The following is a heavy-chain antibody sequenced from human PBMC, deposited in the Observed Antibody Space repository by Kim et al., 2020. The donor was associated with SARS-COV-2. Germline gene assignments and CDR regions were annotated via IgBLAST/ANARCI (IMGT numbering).Heavy chain of an antibody. CDR3: ARDWSKGDYYDSSGYYAAAFDT. CDR1: GFTFSDYY. D-gene: IGHD3-22*01. Sequence: GGSLRLSCAASGFTFSDYYMSWIRQAPGKGLEWVSYISSSGSTIYYADSVKGRFTISRDNAKNSLYLQMNSLRAEATAVYYCARDWSKGDYYDSSGYYAAAFDTWGPGTMVTVSS. CDR2: ISSSGSTI. J-gene: IGHJ3*02. V-gene: IGHV3-11*01.